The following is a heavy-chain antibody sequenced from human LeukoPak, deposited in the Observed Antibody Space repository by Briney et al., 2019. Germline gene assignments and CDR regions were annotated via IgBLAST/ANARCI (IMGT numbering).Heavy chain of an antibody. CDR1: GYTFTSYY. CDR3: ARSLLSSGYGGY. CDR2: INPSGGST. D-gene: IGHD6-19*01. V-gene: IGHV1-46*01. Sequence: ASVKVSCKTSGYTFTSYYMHWVRQAPGQGLEWMGIINPSGGSTSYAQKFQGRVTMTRDTSTSTVYMELSSLRSDDTAVYYCARSLLSSGYGGYWGQGTLVTVSS. J-gene: IGHJ4*02.